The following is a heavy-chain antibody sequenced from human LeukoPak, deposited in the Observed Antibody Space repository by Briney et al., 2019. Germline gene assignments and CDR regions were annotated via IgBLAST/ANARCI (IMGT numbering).Heavy chain of an antibody. J-gene: IGHJ4*02. CDR1: GGSISRGGYY. CDR2: IYHSGST. V-gene: IGHV4-30-2*01. D-gene: IGHD3-10*01. Sequence: PSQTLSLTCTVSGGSISRGGYYWSWIRQPPGKGLEWIGYIYHSGSTYYNPSLKSRVTISVDRSKNQFSLKLSSVTAADTAVYYCARTDRGYWGQGTLVTVSS. CDR3: ARTDRGY.